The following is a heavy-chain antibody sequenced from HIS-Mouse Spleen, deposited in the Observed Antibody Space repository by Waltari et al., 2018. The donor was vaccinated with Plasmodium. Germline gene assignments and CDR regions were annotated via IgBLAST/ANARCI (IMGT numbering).Heavy chain of an antibody. D-gene: IGHD6-13*01. Sequence: QVQMVQSGAEGKKPGASVKVSCKASGYTFPDSYMHWVRQAPGHGLEWMGWINPNSGGTNYEQKFQGRVTRTRGTSISTAYMELSRLRSDDTAVYYCARVLGYKAAAGTFVEYFQHWGQGTLVTVSS. CDR3: ARVLGYKAAAGTFVEYFQH. J-gene: IGHJ1*01. CDR2: INPNSGGT. CDR1: GYTFPDSY. V-gene: IGHV1-2*02.